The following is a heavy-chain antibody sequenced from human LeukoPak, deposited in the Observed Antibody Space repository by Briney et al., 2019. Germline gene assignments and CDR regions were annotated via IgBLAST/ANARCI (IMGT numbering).Heavy chain of an antibody. Sequence: GGSLRLSCAASGFTFSSYSMNWVRQAPGKGLEWVSYISSSSSTVYYADSVKGRFTISRDNSKNTLYLQMNSLRAEDTAVYYCAKDVQYSSSWYPNARYYYYYYGMDVWGQGTTVTVSS. J-gene: IGHJ6*02. CDR3: AKDVQYSSSWYPNARYYYYYYGMDV. D-gene: IGHD6-13*01. CDR2: ISSSSSTV. V-gene: IGHV3-48*01. CDR1: GFTFSSYS.